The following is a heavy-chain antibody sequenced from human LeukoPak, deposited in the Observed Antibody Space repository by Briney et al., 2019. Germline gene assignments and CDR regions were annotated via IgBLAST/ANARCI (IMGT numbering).Heavy chain of an antibody. J-gene: IGHJ4*02. CDR3: ARQAGYASGWKSDYFGL. V-gene: IGHV3-53*01. CDR1: GFTVSGSY. CDR2: IYTGGTA. Sequence: GGSLRLSCAASGFTVSGSYMHWIRQPPGKGLQWVSLIYTGGTAYYADSVKGRFTISRDDSKNTLYLQMNSLRADDTAMYFCARQAGYASGWKSDYFGLWGQGTLVTVSS. D-gene: IGHD6-19*01.